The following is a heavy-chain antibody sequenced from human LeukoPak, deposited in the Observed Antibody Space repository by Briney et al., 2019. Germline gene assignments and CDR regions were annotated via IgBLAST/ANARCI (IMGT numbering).Heavy chain of an antibody. D-gene: IGHD2-15*01. Sequence: GGSPRPSCAASGFTSSSYATSWVRHAPGKGQEWVSAISGSSGSTYYTDSVKGRFTISGDNSKNTLYLQMSSVRAEDTAVYYCGRGSGGGPCSSLDYWGQGTLVTVSS. CDR1: GFTSSSYA. J-gene: IGHJ4*02. CDR2: ISGSSGST. V-gene: IGHV3-23*01. CDR3: GRGSGGGPCSSLDY.